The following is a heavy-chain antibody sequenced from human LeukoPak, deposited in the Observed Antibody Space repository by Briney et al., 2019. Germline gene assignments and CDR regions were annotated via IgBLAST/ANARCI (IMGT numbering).Heavy chain of an antibody. CDR1: GFTFSSYG. D-gene: IGHD6-13*01. J-gene: IGHJ4*02. CDR2: ISSSGSTI. V-gene: IGHV3-48*04. CDR3: VGLTHSSSWYLFNY. Sequence: PGGSLRLSCAASGFTFSSYGMNWVRQAPGKGLEWVSYISSSGSTIYYADSVKGRFTISRDNAKNSLYLQMNSLRAEDTAVYYCVGLTHSSSWYLFNYWGQGTLVTVSS.